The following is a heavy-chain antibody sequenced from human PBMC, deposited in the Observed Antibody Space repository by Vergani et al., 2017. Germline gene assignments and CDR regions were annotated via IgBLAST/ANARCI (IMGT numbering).Heavy chain of an antibody. V-gene: IGHV4-31*03. CDR2: IYYSGST. Sequence: QVQLQESGPGLVKPSQTLSLTCTVSCGSISSGGYYWSWLRQHPGKGLEWIGYIYYSGSTYYNPSLKSRVTISVDTSKNQFSLKLSSVTAADTAVYYCARRAQLGHRPQYYYYMDVWGKGTTVTVSS. D-gene: IGHD6-6*01. J-gene: IGHJ6*03. CDR3: ARRAQLGHRPQYYYYMDV. CDR1: CGSISSGGYY.